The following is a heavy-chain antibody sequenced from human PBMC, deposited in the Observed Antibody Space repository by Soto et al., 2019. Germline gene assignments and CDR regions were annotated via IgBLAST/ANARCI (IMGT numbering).Heavy chain of an antibody. D-gene: IGHD3-16*01. V-gene: IGHV3-23*01. J-gene: IGHJ4*02. Sequence: GGSLRLSCAASGFTFDDYAMHWVRQAPGKGLEWVSGISCSSGSIYYADSVKGRFTISRDNSKNTLYLQMNSLRAEDTAVYYCAKSGGARSLYFDYWGQGTLVTVSS. CDR2: ISCSSGSI. CDR3: AKSGGARSLYFDY. CDR1: GFTFDDYA.